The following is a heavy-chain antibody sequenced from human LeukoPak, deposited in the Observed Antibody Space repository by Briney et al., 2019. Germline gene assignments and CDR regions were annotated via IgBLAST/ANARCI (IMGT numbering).Heavy chain of an antibody. D-gene: IGHD3-3*01. J-gene: IGHJ5*02. V-gene: IGHV1-8*01. CDR3: ATAPRRAYYDFWSGYYGGWFDP. CDR2: MNPNSGNT. Sequence: ASVTVSCKASGYTFTSSDINWVRQATGQGLEWMGWMNPNSGNTGYAQKFQGRGTMTRNTSTSTAYMELSSLRSEDTAVYYCATAPRRAYYDFWSGYYGGWFDPWGQGTLVTVSS. CDR1: GYTFTSSD.